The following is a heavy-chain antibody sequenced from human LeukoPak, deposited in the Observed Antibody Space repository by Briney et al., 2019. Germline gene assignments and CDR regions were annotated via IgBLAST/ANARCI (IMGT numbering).Heavy chain of an antibody. CDR3: ASSTYSSGWYHGGNDAFDI. Sequence: PSETLSLTCTVSGGSISSSSYYWGWIRQPPGKGLEWIGSIYYSGSTYYNPSLKSRVTISVDTSKNQFSLKLSSVTAADTAVYYCASSTYSSGWYHGGNDAFDIWGQGTMVTVSS. D-gene: IGHD6-19*01. V-gene: IGHV4-39*01. J-gene: IGHJ3*02. CDR1: GGSISSSSYY. CDR2: IYYSGST.